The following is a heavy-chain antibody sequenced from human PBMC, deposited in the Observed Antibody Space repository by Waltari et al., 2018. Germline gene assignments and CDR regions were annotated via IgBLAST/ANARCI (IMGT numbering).Heavy chain of an antibody. Sequence: QVQLQQWGAGLLKPSETLSLTCAVYGGSFSGYYWSWIRQPPGKGLGWIGEINHSGSTNYNPSLKSRVTISVDTSKNQFSLKLSSVTAADTAVYYCARGPLYYDFWSGYSPYNWFDPWGQGTLVTVSS. D-gene: IGHD3-3*01. CDR2: INHSGST. V-gene: IGHV4-34*01. J-gene: IGHJ5*02. CDR3: ARGPLYYDFWSGYSPYNWFDP. CDR1: GGSFSGYY.